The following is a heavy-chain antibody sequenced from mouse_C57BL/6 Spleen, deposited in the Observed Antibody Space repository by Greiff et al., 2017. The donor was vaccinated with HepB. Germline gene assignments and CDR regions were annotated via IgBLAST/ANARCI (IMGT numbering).Heavy chain of an antibody. D-gene: IGHD3-2*02. CDR2: IDPSDSYT. CDR3: ARARTAQVSFDY. CDR1: GYTFTSYW. V-gene: IGHV1-69*01. J-gene: IGHJ2*01. Sequence: QVQLQQPGAELVMPGASVKLSCKASGYTFTSYWMHWVKQRPGQGLEWIGEIDPSDSYTNYNQKFKGKSTLTVDKSSSTAYMQLSSLTSEDSAVYYCARARTAQVSFDYWGQGTTLTVSS.